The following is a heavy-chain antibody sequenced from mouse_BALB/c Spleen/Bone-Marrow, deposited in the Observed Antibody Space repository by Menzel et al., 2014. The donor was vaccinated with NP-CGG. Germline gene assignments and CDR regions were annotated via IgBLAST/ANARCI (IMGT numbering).Heavy chain of an antibody. CDR3: XXXXXXXXFDV. CDR2: IDPANGNT. CDR1: GFNIKDXY. Sequence: EVQLQQSGAELVKPGASVKLPCTASGFNIKDXYMHWVKQRPEQGXEWIGRIDPANGNTKYDPKFQGKATITADTPSNTAYLQXXSLTSEDTXXXXXXXXXXXXXFDVWXXXXTVTVSS. J-gene: IGHJ1*01. V-gene: IGHV14-3*02.